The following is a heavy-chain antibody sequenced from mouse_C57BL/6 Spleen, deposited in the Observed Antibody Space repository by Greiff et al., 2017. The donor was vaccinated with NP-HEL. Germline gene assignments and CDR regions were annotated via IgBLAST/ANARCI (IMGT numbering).Heavy chain of an antibody. CDR1: GYTFTDYE. V-gene: IGHV1-15*01. CDR2: IDPETGGT. CDR3: ISSPYSNFFAY. D-gene: IGHD2-5*01. Sequence: VQLQQSGAELVRPGASVTLSCKASGYTFTDYEMHWVKQTPVHGLEWIGAIDPETGGTAYNQKFKGKAILTADKSSSTAYMELRSLTSEDSAVYYCISSPYSNFFAYWGQGTLVTVSA. J-gene: IGHJ3*01.